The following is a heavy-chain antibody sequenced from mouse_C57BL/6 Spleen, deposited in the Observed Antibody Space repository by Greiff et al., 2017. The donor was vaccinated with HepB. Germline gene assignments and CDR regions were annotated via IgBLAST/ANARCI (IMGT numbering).Heavy chain of an antibody. J-gene: IGHJ2*01. CDR3: ARNDYEVFDY. CDR1: GFSLTSYG. D-gene: IGHD2-13*01. V-gene: IGHV2-2*01. Sequence: QVQLQQSGPGLVQPSQSLSITCTVSGFSLTSYGVHWVRQSPGKGLEWLGVIWSGGSTDYNAAFISRLSISKDNSKSQVFFKMNSLQADDTAIYYCARNDYEVFDYWGQGTTLTVSS. CDR2: IWSGGST.